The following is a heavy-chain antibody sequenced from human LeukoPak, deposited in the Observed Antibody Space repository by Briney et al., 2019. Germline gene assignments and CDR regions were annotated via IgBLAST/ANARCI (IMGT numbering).Heavy chain of an antibody. Sequence: SGGSLRLSCAASGFTFSDYYMSWIRQAPGKGLEWVSYISSSGSTIYYADSVKGRFTISRDNAKNSLYLQMNSLRAEDTAIYYCASITYYYDSSGIYWGQGTLVTVSS. CDR2: ISSSGSTI. CDR1: GFTFSDYY. V-gene: IGHV3-11*04. D-gene: IGHD3-22*01. J-gene: IGHJ4*02. CDR3: ASITYYYDSSGIY.